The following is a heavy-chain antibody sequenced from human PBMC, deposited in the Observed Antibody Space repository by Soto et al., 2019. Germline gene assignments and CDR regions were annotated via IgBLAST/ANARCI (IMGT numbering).Heavy chain of an antibody. Sequence: PSETLSLTCAFSVGSISSGGYSWSWIRQPPGKGLEWIGYIYHSGSTYYNPSLKSRVTISVDRSKNQFSLKLSSVTAADTAVYYCARGRYSGYDVFEYWGQGTLVSVSS. CDR3: ARGRYSGYDVFEY. CDR1: VGSISSGGYS. J-gene: IGHJ4*02. V-gene: IGHV4-30-2*01. D-gene: IGHD5-12*01. CDR2: IYHSGST.